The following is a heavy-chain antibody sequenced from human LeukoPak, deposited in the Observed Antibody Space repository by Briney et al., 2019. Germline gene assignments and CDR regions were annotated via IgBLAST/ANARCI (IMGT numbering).Heavy chain of an antibody. CDR3: AKRPPRGSGSYYWGDY. D-gene: IGHD1-26*01. J-gene: IGHJ4*02. V-gene: IGHV3-23*01. CDR1: GFTFSSYA. CDR2: ISGSGGST. Sequence: GGSLRLSCAASGFTFSSYAMSWVRQAPGKGLEWVSAISGSGGSTYYADSVKGRFTISRDNSKNTLYLQMNSLRAEDTAVYYCAKRPPRGSGSYYWGDYWGQGTLVTVSS.